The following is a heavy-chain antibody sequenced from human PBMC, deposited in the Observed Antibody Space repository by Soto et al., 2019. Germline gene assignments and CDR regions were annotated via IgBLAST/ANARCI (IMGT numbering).Heavy chain of an antibody. Sequence: PSETLSLTCTVSGGSISSYYWSWIRQPAGKGLEWIGRIYTSGSTNYNPSLKSRVTMSVDTSKNQFSLKLSSVTAADTAVYYCARDPGWAKHGDYAGWFDTWGQGTLATVSS. J-gene: IGHJ5*02. CDR3: ARDPGWAKHGDYAGWFDT. V-gene: IGHV4-4*07. CDR2: IYTSGST. CDR1: GGSISSYY. D-gene: IGHD4-17*01.